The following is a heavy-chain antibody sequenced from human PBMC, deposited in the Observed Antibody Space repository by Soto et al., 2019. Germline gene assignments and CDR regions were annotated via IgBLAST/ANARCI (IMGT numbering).Heavy chain of an antibody. CDR1: GFTFTRYY. CDR3: SRENWFQDY. V-gene: IGHV3-7*03. D-gene: IGHD3-9*01. J-gene: IGHJ4*02. Sequence: SGGSLRLSCVASGFTFTRYYMTWARQAPGKGLEWVASINLDGSEQFYVDSVKGRFIISRDNARSSLYLQMNSLRAEDTALYFCSRENWFQDYWGPGTLVTVSS. CDR2: INLDGSEQ.